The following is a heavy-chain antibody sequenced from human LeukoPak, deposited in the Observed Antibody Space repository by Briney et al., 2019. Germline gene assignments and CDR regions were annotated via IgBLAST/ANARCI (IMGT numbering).Heavy chain of an antibody. CDR1: GFTFEDYG. D-gene: IGHD5-18*01. CDR3: ARDSPNGYNYDQLFDY. V-gene: IGHV3-20*04. CDR2: ITWNGGST. J-gene: IGHJ4*02. Sequence: PWGSLRLSCAASGFTFEDYGMSWVRQAPGKGLEWVSDITWNGGSTGYADSVKGRFTISRDNAKNALYLQMNSLRAEDTAFYYCARDSPNGYNYDQLFDYWGQGTLVTVSS.